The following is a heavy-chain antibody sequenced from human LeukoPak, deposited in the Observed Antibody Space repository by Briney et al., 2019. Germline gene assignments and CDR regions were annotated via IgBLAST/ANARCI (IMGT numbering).Heavy chain of an antibody. CDR3: AREGGGDIVVARARYFDL. V-gene: IGHV1-2*02. Sequence: ASVKVSCKASGYTFTGYYMHWVRQAPGQGLEWMGWINPNSGGTNYAQKFQGRVTMTRDTSISTAYMELSRLRSDDTAVYYCAREGGGDIVVARARYFDLWGRGTLVTVSS. J-gene: IGHJ2*01. D-gene: IGHD2-2*01. CDR2: INPNSGGT. CDR1: GYTFTGYY.